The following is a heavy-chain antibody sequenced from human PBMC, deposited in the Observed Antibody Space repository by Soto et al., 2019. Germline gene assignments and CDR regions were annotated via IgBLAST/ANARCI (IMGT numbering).Heavy chain of an antibody. CDR3: ARGSDVLRYFDWVFDY. D-gene: IGHD3-9*01. V-gene: IGHV1-2*02. Sequence: ASVKVSCKASGYTFTGYYMHWVRQAPGQGLEWMGWINPNSGGTNYAQKFQGRVTMTRDTSISTAYMELSGLRSDDTAVYYCARGSDVLRYFDWVFDYWGQGTLVTVSS. J-gene: IGHJ4*02. CDR2: INPNSGGT. CDR1: GYTFTGYY.